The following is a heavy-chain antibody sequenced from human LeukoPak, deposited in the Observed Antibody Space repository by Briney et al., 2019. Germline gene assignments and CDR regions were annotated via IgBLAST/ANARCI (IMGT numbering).Heavy chain of an antibody. Sequence: QPGGSLRLSCAASGFTFSRYAMHWVRQAPGKGLEYVSAITSNGGSTYYANSVKGGFIISRDNSKNTLYLQLGSLGAGDMAMYYCATASGSQYAEYFQHWGQGTLVTVSS. J-gene: IGHJ1*01. D-gene: IGHD1-26*01. CDR1: GFTFSRYA. V-gene: IGHV3-64*01. CDR3: ATASGSQYAEYFQH. CDR2: ITSNGGST.